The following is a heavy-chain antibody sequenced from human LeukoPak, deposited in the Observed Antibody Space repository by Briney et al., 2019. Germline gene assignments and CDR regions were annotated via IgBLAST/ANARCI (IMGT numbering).Heavy chain of an antibody. CDR1: GFTFSSYA. D-gene: IGHD5-18*01. V-gene: IGHV3-23*01. Sequence: GGSLRLSCAASGFTFSSYAMSWVRQAPGKGLEWVSAFSGSDSSTYYADSVKGRFTISRDNAKNSLYLQMNSLRAEDTAVYYCARAETSGYTDYWGQGTLVTVSS. CDR3: ARAETSGYTDY. J-gene: IGHJ4*02. CDR2: FSGSDSST.